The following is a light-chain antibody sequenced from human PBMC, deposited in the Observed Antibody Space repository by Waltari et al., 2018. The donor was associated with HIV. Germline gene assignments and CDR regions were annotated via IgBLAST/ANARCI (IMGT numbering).Light chain of an antibody. CDR1: QNIDTF. Sequence: DIQMTQSPPSLSASVGGRATITCRPSQNIDTFVSWYQQKPGEAPRLLISGASAVQSGVPSRFSGSGSGTDFTLTISSLQPEDFATYFCLQTYITPLTFGPGTKVDVK. CDR3: LQTYITPLT. V-gene: IGKV1-39*01. CDR2: GAS. J-gene: IGKJ3*01.